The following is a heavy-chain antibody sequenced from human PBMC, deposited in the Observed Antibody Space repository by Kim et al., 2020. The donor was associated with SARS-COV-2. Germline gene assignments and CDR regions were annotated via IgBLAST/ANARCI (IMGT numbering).Heavy chain of an antibody. J-gene: IGHJ5*02. CDR2: IIPIFGTA. CDR1: GGTFSSYA. Sequence: SVKVSCKASGGTFSSYAISWVRQAPGQGLEWMGGIIPIFGTANYAQKFQGRVTITADESTSTAYMELSSLRSEDTAVYYCARDWTGMVRGEFDPWGQGTLVTVSS. CDR3: ARDWTGMVRGEFDP. D-gene: IGHD3-10*01. V-gene: IGHV1-69*13.